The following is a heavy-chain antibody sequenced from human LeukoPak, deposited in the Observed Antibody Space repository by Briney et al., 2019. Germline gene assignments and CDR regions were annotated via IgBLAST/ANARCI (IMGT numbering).Heavy chain of an antibody. CDR2: INHSGST. CDR1: GGSFSGYY. V-gene: IGHV4-34*01. J-gene: IGHJ4*02. Sequence: SETLSLTCAVYGGSFSGYYWSWIRQPPGKGLEWIGEINHSGSTNYNPSLKSRVTISVDTSKNQFSLKLSSVTAADTAVYYCASGQRYCSGGSCLTSDYWGQGTLVTVSS. CDR3: ASGQRYCSGGSCLTSDY. D-gene: IGHD2-15*01.